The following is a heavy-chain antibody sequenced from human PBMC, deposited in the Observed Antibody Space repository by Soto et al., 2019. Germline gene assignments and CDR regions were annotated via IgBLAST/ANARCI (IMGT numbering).Heavy chain of an antibody. J-gene: IGHJ3*02. CDR1: TDSFNDYY. CDR3: AGDVGIHDAFDI. V-gene: IGHV4-59*13. CDR2: IYHTGNT. D-gene: IGHD5-18*01. Sequence: QVRLHESGPGLVKPSETLSLTCTVSTDSFNDYYWSWIRQPPGKGLEWIGSIYHTGNTNYNPSLESRVSISVDTSKIHFSLTLSSVTAADTAVYYCAGDVGIHDAFDIWGPGTLVTVSS.